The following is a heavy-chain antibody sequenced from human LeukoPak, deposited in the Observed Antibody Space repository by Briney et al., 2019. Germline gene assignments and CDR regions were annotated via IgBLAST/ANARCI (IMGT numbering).Heavy chain of an antibody. V-gene: IGHV1-24*01. CDR1: GYTLTELS. D-gene: IGHD3-22*01. Sequence: ASGKVSCKVSGYTLTELSMHWVRQAPGKGLEWMGGFDPEDGETIYAQKFQGRVTMTEDTSTDTAYMELSSLRSEDTAVYYCATSSGNYDSSGYSYAFDIWGQGTMVTVSS. CDR2: FDPEDGET. CDR3: ATSSGNYDSSGYSYAFDI. J-gene: IGHJ3*02.